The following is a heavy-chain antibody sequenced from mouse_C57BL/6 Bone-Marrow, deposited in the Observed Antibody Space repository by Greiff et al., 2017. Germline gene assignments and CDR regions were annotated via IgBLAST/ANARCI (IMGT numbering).Heavy chain of an antibody. Sequence: EVKVEESGGGLVQPGGSLKLSCAASGFTFSDYYMYWVRQTPEKRLEWVAYISNGGGSTYYPDTVKGRFTISRDNAKNTLYLQMSRLKSEDTAMYYCARPSYYSNYRAFAYWGQGTLVTVSA. D-gene: IGHD2-5*01. CDR3: ARPSYYSNYRAFAY. J-gene: IGHJ3*01. CDR1: GFTFSDYY. CDR2: ISNGGGST. V-gene: IGHV5-12*01.